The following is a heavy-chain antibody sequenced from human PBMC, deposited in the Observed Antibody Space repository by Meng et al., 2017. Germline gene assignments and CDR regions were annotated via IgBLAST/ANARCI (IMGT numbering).Heavy chain of an antibody. CDR2: IYYSGST. CDR3: ARILYGDQGLD. Sequence: VQLQESGPGLVRPSATLALTCTASGCSVSSGSYYWSWIRQPPGKGLEWIGYIYYSGSTNYNPSLKSRVTISVDTSKNQFSLKLSSVTAADTAVYYCARILYGDQGLDWGQGTLVTVSS. V-gene: IGHV4-61*01. CDR1: GCSVSSGSYY. J-gene: IGHJ4*02. D-gene: IGHD4-17*01.